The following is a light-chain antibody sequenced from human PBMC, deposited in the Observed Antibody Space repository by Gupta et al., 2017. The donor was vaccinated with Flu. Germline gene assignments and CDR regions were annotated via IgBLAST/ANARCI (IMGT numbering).Light chain of an antibody. CDR1: SSNVGGYNF. Sequence: SALTQPASVSGSPGQSITISCSGTSSNVGGYNFVSWYQQHPGKAPNLMIYEVNKRPAGVSNRFSGSKSGNTASLTISGLQADDESDYYCCSDGGSSTYVFGTGTKVTVL. CDR2: EVN. CDR3: CSDGGSSTYV. J-gene: IGLJ1*01. V-gene: IGLV2-23*02.